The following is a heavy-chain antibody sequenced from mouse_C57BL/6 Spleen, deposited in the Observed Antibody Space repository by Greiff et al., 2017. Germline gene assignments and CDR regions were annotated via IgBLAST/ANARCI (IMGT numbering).Heavy chain of an antibody. J-gene: IGHJ1*03. Sequence: QVQLQQPGTELVKPGASGYISTSYWMYWVKQRPGQGLERIGNINPSNGGTNYNEKFKSKATLTVDKSSSTAYMQLSSLTSEDSAVYYCARKCYGSSYDWYFEVWGTGTTVTVSS. CDR3: ARKCYGSSYDWYFEV. V-gene: IGHV1-53*01. D-gene: IGHD1-1*01. CDR1: GYISTSYW. CDR2: INPSNGGT.